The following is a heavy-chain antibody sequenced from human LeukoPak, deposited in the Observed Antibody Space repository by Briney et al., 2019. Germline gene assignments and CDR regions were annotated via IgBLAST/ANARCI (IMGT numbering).Heavy chain of an antibody. CDR2: ISGSAGST. V-gene: IGHV3-23*01. J-gene: IGHJ4*02. D-gene: IGHD4-23*01. CDR1: GFTFSSYA. CDR3: AKDRSLDGGNSNGYFDS. Sequence: PGGSLRLSCAASGFTFSSYAMNWVRRAPGKGLEWASIISGSAGSTYYADSVKGRFTISRDNSKNTLFLQMNSLRAEDTAVYYCAKDRSLDGGNSNGYFDSWGQGTLVTVSS.